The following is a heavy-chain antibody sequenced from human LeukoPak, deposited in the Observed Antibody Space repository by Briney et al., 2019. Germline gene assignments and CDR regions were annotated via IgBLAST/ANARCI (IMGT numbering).Heavy chain of an antibody. CDR3: AKDPTGGGSYYFDY. CDR1: GFTVSSNY. D-gene: IGHD2-8*02. Sequence: GGSLRLSCAASGFTVSSNYMSWVRQAPGKGLEWVSAISGSGGSTYYADSVKGRFTISRDNSKNTLYLQMNSLRAEDTAVYYCAKDPTGGGSYYFDYWGQGTLVTVSS. V-gene: IGHV3-23*01. J-gene: IGHJ4*02. CDR2: ISGSGGST.